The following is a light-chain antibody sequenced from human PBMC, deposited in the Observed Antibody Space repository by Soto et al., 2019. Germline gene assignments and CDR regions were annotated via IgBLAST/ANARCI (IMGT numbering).Light chain of an antibody. Sequence: EIVLTQSPGTLSLSPGXXXXXXXXASXXXXSXXXAWYQQKPGQAPRLLIYGASSRATGIPDRFSGSGSGTDFTLTISRLEPEDXAVXXXXQXXXSPPITFGQGTRLEIK. J-gene: IGKJ5*01. CDR1: XXXXSXX. CDR3: XQXXXSPPIT. V-gene: IGKV3-20*01. CDR2: GAS.